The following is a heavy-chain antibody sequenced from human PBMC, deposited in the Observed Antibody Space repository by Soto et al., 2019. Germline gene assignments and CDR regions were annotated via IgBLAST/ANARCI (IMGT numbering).Heavy chain of an antibody. V-gene: IGHV1-18*04. CDR2: ISSSGVT. J-gene: IGHJ4*02. CDR1: GYTFSSSA. D-gene: IGHD5-12*01. Sequence: QVRLVQSGPEVKKPEASVKVSCKASGYTFSSSAISWVRQAPGQGPEWMGWISSSGVTKYAQHFQGRVTLTVDSSTTTAYMEVRSLSSADTAIYYCARAHDGYGTFDYWGQGTLVTVSS. CDR3: ARAHDGYGTFDY.